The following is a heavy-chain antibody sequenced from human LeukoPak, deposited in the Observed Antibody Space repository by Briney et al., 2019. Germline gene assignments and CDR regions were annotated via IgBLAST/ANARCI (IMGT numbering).Heavy chain of an antibody. V-gene: IGHV3-33*06. J-gene: IGHJ3*01. Sequence: GGSLRLSCATSGFSFTNYVMHWVHQAPGKGLEWVALIWDDGSRKYYADSLKGRVTISRDNFKSTMSLEMNSLRDEDTAVYYCAKEAARGAGAYDVWGQGTIITVSS. CDR2: IWDDGSRK. CDR3: AKEAARGAGAYDV. CDR1: GFSFTNYV.